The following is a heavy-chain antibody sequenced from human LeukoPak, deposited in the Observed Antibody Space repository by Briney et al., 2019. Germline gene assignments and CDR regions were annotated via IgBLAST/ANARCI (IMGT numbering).Heavy chain of an antibody. V-gene: IGHV3-74*01. CDR2: INEDGSTT. Sequence: GGSLRLSCAASGFTFSSNWMHWVRQAPGEGPVWVSRINEDGSTTNYADSVKGRSTIFRDDAKNTLYLQMNSLRAEDTAVYYCVRDLGGRSGHWGQGTLVTVSS. CDR1: GFTFSSNW. J-gene: IGHJ4*02. CDR3: VRDLGGRSGH. D-gene: IGHD1-26*01.